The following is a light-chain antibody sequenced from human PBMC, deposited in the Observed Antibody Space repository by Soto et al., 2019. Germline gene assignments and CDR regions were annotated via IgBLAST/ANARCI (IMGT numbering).Light chain of an antibody. V-gene: IGKV1-39*01. CDR2: AAS. CDR3: QQSYSTPRGT. J-gene: IGKJ1*01. CDR1: QDISTY. Sequence: DIQMTQSPSSLSASVGDRVTITCRASQDISTYLHWYQQKPGKAPKLVIYAASSLQSGVPSRFSGSGSGTDFTLTITNLQPEDFASYYCQQSYSTPRGTFGQGNKVELK.